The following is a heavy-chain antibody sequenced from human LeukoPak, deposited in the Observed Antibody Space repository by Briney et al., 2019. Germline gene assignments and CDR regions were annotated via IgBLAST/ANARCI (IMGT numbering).Heavy chain of an antibody. CDR1: GFTFSGYG. V-gene: IGHV3-30*18. Sequence: PGGSLRLSCAASGFTFSGYGMHWVRQAPGKGLEWVATISYDGSNKNYADSVKGRFTISRDNSKNTLYLQMNSLRAEDTAVYYCAKGGSGTNLRFDYWGQGTLVTVSS. CDR2: ISYDGSNK. D-gene: IGHD3-16*01. J-gene: IGHJ4*02. CDR3: AKGGSGTNLRFDY.